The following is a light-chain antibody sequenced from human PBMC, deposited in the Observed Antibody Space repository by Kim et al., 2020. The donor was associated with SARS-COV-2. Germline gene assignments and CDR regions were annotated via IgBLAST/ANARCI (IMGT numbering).Light chain of an antibody. J-gene: IGKJ2*01. CDR1: RSVSRNY. Sequence: PGERAPLSCRASRSVSRNYLAWYQQRPGQSPRLLIYDASTRATGSPDRFSGSGSGTDFTLTISRLEPEDFAVYFCLQYGNSPYTFGQGTKLEI. CDR3: LQYGNSPYT. V-gene: IGKV3-20*01. CDR2: DAS.